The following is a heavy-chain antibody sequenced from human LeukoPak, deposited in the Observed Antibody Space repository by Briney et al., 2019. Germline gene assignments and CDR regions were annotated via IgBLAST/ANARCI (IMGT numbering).Heavy chain of an antibody. CDR3: ARVPYYYYGMDV. Sequence: PSETLSLTCAVSGGSISSGGYSWGWIRQPPGTGLEWIGYIYHSGSTYYNPSLKSRVTISIDRSKNQFSLKLSSVTAADTAVYYCARVPYYYYGMDVWGQGTTVTVSS. CDR2: IYHSGST. CDR1: GGSISSGGYS. V-gene: IGHV4-30-2*01. J-gene: IGHJ6*02.